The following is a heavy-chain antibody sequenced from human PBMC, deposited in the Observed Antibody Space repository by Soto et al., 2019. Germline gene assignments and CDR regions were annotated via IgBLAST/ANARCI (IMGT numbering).Heavy chain of an antibody. V-gene: IGHV3-33*01. CDR2: IWYDGSNK. Sequence: QVQLVESGGGVVQPGRSPRLSCAASGFTFSSYGMHWVRQAPGKGLDWVAVIWYDGSNKYYADSVKGRFTISRDNSKNELSLQMNSLTAEDTAVYYCARESGALTVTRYNWFDPWGQGTLVTVS. CDR3: ARESGALTVTRYNWFDP. CDR1: GFTFSSYG. J-gene: IGHJ5*02. D-gene: IGHD4-4*01.